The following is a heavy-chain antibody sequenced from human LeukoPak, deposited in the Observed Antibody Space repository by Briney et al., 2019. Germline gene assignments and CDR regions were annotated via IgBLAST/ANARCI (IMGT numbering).Heavy chain of an antibody. CDR2: IYSGGST. CDR3: VRDIVPYSSNWYYFDY. Sequence: GGSLRLSCAASGFTVSSNYMSWVRQAPGKGLEWASVIYSGGSTYYADSVKGRFTISRDDSKNTLYLQMNSRRGEDTAVYYCVRDIVPYSSNWYYFDYWGQGTLVIVSS. CDR1: GFTVSSNY. J-gene: IGHJ4*02. D-gene: IGHD6-13*01. V-gene: IGHV3-53*01.